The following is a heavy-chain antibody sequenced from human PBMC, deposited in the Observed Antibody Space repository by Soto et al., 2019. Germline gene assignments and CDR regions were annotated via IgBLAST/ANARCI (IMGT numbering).Heavy chain of an antibody. J-gene: IGHJ6*02. V-gene: IGHV1-69*01. CDR2: IIPIFGTA. CDR1: GGTFSSYA. Sequence: QVQLVQSGAEVKKPGSSVKVSCKASGGTFSSYAISWVRQAPGQGLEWMGGIIPIFGTANYAQKFQGRVTITADESTSTAYMELSSLRSEDTAVYYCARVSNYDSSGYYFYYYGMDVWGQGTTVTVSS. D-gene: IGHD3-22*01. CDR3: ARVSNYDSSGYYFYYYGMDV.